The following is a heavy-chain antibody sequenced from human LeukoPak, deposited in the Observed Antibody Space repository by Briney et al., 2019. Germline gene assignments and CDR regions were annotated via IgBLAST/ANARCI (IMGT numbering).Heavy chain of an antibody. D-gene: IGHD3-22*01. CDR1: GGSISSYH. J-gene: IGHJ6*02. Sequence: SETLSLTCTVSGGSISSYHWSWIHQHPGKGLEWIGYIYYSGSTYYNPSLKSRVTISVDTSKNQFSLKLSSVTAADTAVYYCARVGYDSSGYYFSYYYYGMDVWGQGTTVTVSS. CDR2: IYYSGST. CDR3: ARVGYDSSGYYFSYYYYGMDV. V-gene: IGHV4-59*06.